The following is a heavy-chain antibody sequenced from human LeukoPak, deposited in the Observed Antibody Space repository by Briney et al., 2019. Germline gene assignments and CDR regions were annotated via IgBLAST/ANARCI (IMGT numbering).Heavy chain of an antibody. J-gene: IGHJ4*02. D-gene: IGHD5-12*01. CDR1: VGSFSGYY. Sequence: SETLSLTCAVYVGSFSGYYWSWIRQPPGKGLEWIGEINDSGRTNYNPSLKSRVTISVVTSKNQFSLKLSSVTAADTAVYYCARDWRPLVATAGADSDYWGQGTLVTVSS. CDR3: ARDWRPLVATAGADSDY. V-gene: IGHV4-34*01. CDR2: INDSGRT.